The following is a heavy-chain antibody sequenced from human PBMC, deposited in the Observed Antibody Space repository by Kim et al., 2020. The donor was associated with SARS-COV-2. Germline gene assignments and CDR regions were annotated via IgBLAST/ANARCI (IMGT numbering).Heavy chain of an antibody. J-gene: IGHJ4*02. CDR1: GFTFTSSA. Sequence: SVKVSCKASGFTFTSSAVQWVRQARGQRLEWIGWIVVGSGNTNYAQKFQERVTITRDVSTSTAYMELSSLRSEDTAVYYCAAEHYGDSAGAFDYWGQGTLVTVSS. D-gene: IGHD4-17*01. V-gene: IGHV1-58*01. CDR2: IVVGSGNT. CDR3: AAEHYGDSAGAFDY.